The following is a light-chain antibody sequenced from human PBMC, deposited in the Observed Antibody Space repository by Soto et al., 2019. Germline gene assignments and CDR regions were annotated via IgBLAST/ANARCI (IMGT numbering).Light chain of an antibody. CDR1: SSDVGSYNL. CDR3: CSYAGSSAVV. CDR2: EVT. V-gene: IGLV2-23*02. J-gene: IGLJ2*01. Sequence: QSALTQPASVSGSPGQSITISCTGTSSDVGSYNLVSWYQLHPGKAPKLRIYEVTKRPSGISNRFSGSKSGNTASLTISGLQAEDEADYCCCSYAGSSAVVFGGGTKLTVL.